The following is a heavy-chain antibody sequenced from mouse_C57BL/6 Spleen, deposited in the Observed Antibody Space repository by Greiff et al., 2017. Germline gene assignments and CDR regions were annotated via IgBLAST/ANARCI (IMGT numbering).Heavy chain of an antibody. Sequence: VQLKESGGGLLKPGGSLKLSCAASGFTFSDYGMHWVRQAPEKGLEWVAYISSGSSTIYYADTVKGRFTISRDNAKNTLFLQMTSLRSEDTAMYYCARGGDGYSLDFDYWGQGTTLTVSS. J-gene: IGHJ2*01. CDR1: GFTFSDYG. D-gene: IGHD2-3*01. CDR2: ISSGSSTI. CDR3: ARGGDGYSLDFDY. V-gene: IGHV5-17*01.